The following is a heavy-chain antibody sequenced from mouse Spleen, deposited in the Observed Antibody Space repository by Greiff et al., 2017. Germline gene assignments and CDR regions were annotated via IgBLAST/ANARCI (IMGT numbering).Heavy chain of an antibody. Sequence: EVKLMESGGGLVKPGGSLKLSCAASGLTFSSYGMSWVRQTPEKRLEWVATISGGGSYTYYPDSVKGRFTISRDNAKNNLYLQMSSLRSEDTALYYCARHLDWDEGNFDYWGQGTTLTVSS. CDR2: ISGGGSYT. CDR1: GLTFSSYG. J-gene: IGHJ2*01. D-gene: IGHD4-1*01. CDR3: ARHLDWDEGNFDY. V-gene: IGHV5-9-2*01.